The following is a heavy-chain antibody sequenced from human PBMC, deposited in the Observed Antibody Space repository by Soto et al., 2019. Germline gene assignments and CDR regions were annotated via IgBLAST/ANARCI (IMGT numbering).Heavy chain of an antibody. CDR2: IIPIFGTA. CDR1: GGTFSSYA. Sequence: QVQLVQSGAEVKKPGSSVKVSCKASGGTFSSYAISWVRQAPGQGLEWMGGIIPIFGTANYAQKFQGRVTITADESTSTAYMELSSLRSEDTAVYYGARGIVLVPAAMRYGMDVWGQGTTVTVSS. CDR3: ARGIVLVPAAMRYGMDV. D-gene: IGHD2-2*01. V-gene: IGHV1-69*12. J-gene: IGHJ6*02.